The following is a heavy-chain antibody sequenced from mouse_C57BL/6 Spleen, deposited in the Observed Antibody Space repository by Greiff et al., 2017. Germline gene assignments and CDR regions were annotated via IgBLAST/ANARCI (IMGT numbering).Heavy chain of an antibody. D-gene: IGHD2-2*01. CDR3: ARSGNGYFDY. Sequence: QVQLQQPGAELVKPGASVKLSCKASGYTFTSYWMHWVKQRPGQGLEWIGMIHPNSGSTNYNEKFKSKATLTVDKSSRPSYMQLSSLTSEDSAVYYCARSGNGYFDYWGQGTTLTVSS. CDR1: GYTFTSYW. J-gene: IGHJ2*01. V-gene: IGHV1-64*01. CDR2: IHPNSGST.